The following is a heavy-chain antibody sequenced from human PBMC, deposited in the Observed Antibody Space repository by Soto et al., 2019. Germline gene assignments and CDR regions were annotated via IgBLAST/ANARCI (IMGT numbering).Heavy chain of an antibody. V-gene: IGHV4-59*01. J-gene: IGHJ5*02. D-gene: IGHD4-17*01. CDR3: ARDSSDYGGKWASRWFDP. CDR1: GGSISSYY. Sequence: SETLSLTGTVSGGSISSYYWSWIRQPPGKRLEWIGYIYYSGSTNYNPSLKSRVTISVDTSKNQFSLKLSSVTAADTAVYYCARDSSDYGGKWASRWFDPWGQGTLVTVSS. CDR2: IYYSGST.